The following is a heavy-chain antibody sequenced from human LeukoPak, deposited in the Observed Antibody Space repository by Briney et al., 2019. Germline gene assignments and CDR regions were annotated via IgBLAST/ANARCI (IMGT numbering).Heavy chain of an antibody. CDR1: GYTFTGYY. V-gene: IGHV1-2*02. Sequence: ASVKVSCKAFGYTFTGYYMHWVRQAPGQGLEWMGWINPNSGGTNYAQKFQGRVTMTRDTSINTAYMELSRLRSDDTAVYYCARGPNCGGACYHFDYWGQGTLVTVSS. J-gene: IGHJ4*02. CDR2: INPNSGGT. CDR3: ARGPNCGGACYHFDY. D-gene: IGHD2-21*01.